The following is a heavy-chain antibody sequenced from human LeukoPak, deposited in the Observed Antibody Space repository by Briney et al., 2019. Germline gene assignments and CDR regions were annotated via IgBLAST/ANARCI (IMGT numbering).Heavy chain of an antibody. D-gene: IGHD3-3*01. Sequence: ASVKVSCKASGYTFTSYAMHWVRQAPGQRLEWMGWINAGNGNTKYSQKFQGRVTITRDTSVSTAYMELSSLRSEDTAVYYCARAPLVDIMVEYYFDYWGQGTLVTVSS. CDR1: GYTFTSYA. CDR2: INAGNGNT. J-gene: IGHJ4*02. CDR3: ARAPLVDIMVEYYFDY. V-gene: IGHV1-3*01.